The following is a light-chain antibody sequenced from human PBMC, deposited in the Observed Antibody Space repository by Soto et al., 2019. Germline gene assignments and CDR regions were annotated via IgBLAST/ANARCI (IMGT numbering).Light chain of an antibody. J-gene: IGKJ1*01. V-gene: IGKV1-6*01. CDR3: LQDFNYPWT. CDR2: AAS. CDR1: QAIRND. Sequence: AIQMTQSPSSLSASVGDRVTITCRASQAIRNDLGWYQQKPGKAPKLLIYAASSLQSEVPSRFSGSGSGTDFTLTISSLQPEDFATYYCLQDFNYPWTFGQGTKVEIK.